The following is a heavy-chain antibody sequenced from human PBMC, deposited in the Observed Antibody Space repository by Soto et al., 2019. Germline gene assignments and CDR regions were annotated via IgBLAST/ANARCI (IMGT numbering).Heavy chain of an antibody. CDR3: ARDRRNGGYDTPEEMYYYYYYMDV. D-gene: IGHD5-12*01. V-gene: IGHV3-21*01. Sequence: GSLRLSCAASGFTFSSYSMNWVRQAPGKGLEWVSSISSSSSYIYYADSVKGRFTISRDNAKNSLYLQMNSLRAEDTAVYYCARDRRNGGYDTPEEMYYYYYYMDVWGKGTTVTVSS. J-gene: IGHJ6*03. CDR1: GFTFSSYS. CDR2: ISSSSSYI.